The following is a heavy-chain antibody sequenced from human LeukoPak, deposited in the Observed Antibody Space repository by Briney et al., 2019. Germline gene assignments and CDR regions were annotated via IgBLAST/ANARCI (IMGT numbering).Heavy chain of an antibody. J-gene: IGHJ3*02. V-gene: IGHV3-30-3*01. CDR1: GFTFSSYA. D-gene: IGHD4-23*01. CDR3: AIDHGGNRPDDSFDI. Sequence: GGSLRLSCAASGFTFSSYAMHWVRQAPGKGLEWVAVISYDGSNKYYADSVKGRFTISRDNSKNTLYLQMNSLRAEDTAVYYCAIDHGGNRPDDSFDIGGQGTRVTVSS. CDR2: ISYDGSNK.